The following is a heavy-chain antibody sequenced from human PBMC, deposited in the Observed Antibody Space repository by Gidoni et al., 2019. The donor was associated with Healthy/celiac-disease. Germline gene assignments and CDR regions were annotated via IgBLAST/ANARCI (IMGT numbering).Heavy chain of an antibody. V-gene: IGHV3-23*01. D-gene: IGHD3-16*01. Sequence: EVQLLESGGGLVQPGGSLRLPCAASGFTFSSYAMSWVRQAPGKGLEWVSAISGSGGSTYYADSVKGRFTISRDNSKNTLYLQMNSLRAEDTAVYYCAKGWGGSLYYFDYWGQGTLVTVSS. CDR1: GFTFSSYA. J-gene: IGHJ4*02. CDR3: AKGWGGSLYYFDY. CDR2: ISGSGGST.